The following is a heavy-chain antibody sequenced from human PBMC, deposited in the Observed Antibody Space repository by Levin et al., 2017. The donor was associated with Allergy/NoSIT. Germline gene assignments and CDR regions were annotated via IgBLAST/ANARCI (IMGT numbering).Heavy chain of an antibody. Sequence: QRGGSLRLSCAASGFTVSRYYMSWVRQAPGKGLEWVSVLYSGGSSYHAESVEGRFTVSRDNSKNILYLQMDSLRVEDTAIYYCARGNNYDSFDLWGQGARVTVSS. CDR1: GFTVSRYY. V-gene: IGHV3-53*01. D-gene: IGHD5-24*01. CDR3: ARGNNYDSFDL. CDR2: LYSGGSS. J-gene: IGHJ4*02.